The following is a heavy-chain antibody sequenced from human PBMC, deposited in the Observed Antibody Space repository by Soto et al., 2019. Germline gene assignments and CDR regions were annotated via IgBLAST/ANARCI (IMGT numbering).Heavy chain of an antibody. CDR2: ISSSSSYT. D-gene: IGHD6-13*01. CDR1: GFTFSDYY. CDR3: ARDHSSSWYHVNWFDP. Sequence: QVQLVESGGGLVKPGGSLRLSCAASGFTFSDYYMSWIRQAPGKGLEWVSYISSSSSYTNYADSVKGRFTISRDNAKNSLYLQMNSLRAEDTAVYYCARDHSSSWYHVNWFDPWGQGTLVTVSS. V-gene: IGHV3-11*06. J-gene: IGHJ5*02.